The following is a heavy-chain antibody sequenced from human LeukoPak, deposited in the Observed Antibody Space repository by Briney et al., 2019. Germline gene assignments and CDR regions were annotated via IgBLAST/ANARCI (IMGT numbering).Heavy chain of an antibody. CDR3: TRAPNWNDVFGYYYYYMDV. CDR1: GFTFGDYA. D-gene: IGHD1-1*01. Sequence: SGGSLRLSCTASGFTFGDYAMSWVRQAPGKGLEWVGFIRSKAYGGTTEYAASVKGRFTISRDDSKSIAYLQMNSLKTEDTAVYYCTRAPNWNDVFGYYYYYMDVWGKGTTVTISS. CDR2: IRSKAYGGTT. J-gene: IGHJ6*03. V-gene: IGHV3-49*04.